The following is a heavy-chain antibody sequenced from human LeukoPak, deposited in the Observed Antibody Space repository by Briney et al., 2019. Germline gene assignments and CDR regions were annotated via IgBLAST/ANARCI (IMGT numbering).Heavy chain of an antibody. CDR3: ARGSRNGNEYSYQRHMDV. CDR2: INYSGST. J-gene: IGHJ6*03. CDR1: GGSISSYY. V-gene: IGHV4-59*01. Sequence: SETLSLTCTVSGGSISSYYWNWIRQPPGKGLEWIGYINYSGSTNYNPSLESRVTISLDTSKNQFSLKLTSVTAADTALYYCARGSRNGNEYSYQRHMDVWGKGTTVTVSS. D-gene: IGHD2-2*01.